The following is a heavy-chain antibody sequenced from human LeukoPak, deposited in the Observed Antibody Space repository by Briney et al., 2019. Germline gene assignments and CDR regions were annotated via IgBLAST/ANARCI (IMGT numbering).Heavy chain of an antibody. Sequence: SETLSLTCAVSGGSISSNTYDWGWIRQPPGLGLEWIGSIHYTGSTYYNPSLKSRVTVSVDTSKNQLSLKLTSVTASDTAVYYCARHRSNRVLPSFDIWGQGTMVAVSS. CDR2: IHYTGST. V-gene: IGHV4-39*01. J-gene: IGHJ3*02. CDR1: GGSISSNTYD. CDR3: ARHRSNRVLPSFDI. D-gene: IGHD3-10*01.